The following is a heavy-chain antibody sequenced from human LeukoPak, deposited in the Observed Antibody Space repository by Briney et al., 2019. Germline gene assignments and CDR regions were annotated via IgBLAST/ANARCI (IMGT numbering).Heavy chain of an antibody. J-gene: IGHJ3*02. CDR2: INSDGTIT. Sequence: GGSLRLSCAASGFTFSSYWMHWVRQAPGKGLVWVSHINSDGTITAYTDSVKGRFTISRDNAKNTLYLQMNSLRAEDTAVYYCARPILGYDGFDIWGQGTMVTVSS. CDR3: ARPILGYDGFDI. V-gene: IGHV3-74*01. D-gene: IGHD5-12*01. CDR1: GFTFSSYW.